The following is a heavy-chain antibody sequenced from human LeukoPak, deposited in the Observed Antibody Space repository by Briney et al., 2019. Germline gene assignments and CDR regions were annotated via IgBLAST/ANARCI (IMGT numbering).Heavy chain of an antibody. Sequence: PSQTLSLTCAVSGGSISRGGYSWSWIRQPPGKGLEWIGYIYHSGSTYYNPSLKSPVSIAVDMSKNQFSLKLSSVTAADTAVYYRARGVGYCSSTSCYSYFDYWGQGTLVTVSS. CDR1: GGSISRGGYS. V-gene: IGHV4-30-2*01. J-gene: IGHJ4*02. D-gene: IGHD2-2*02. CDR3: ARGVGYCSSTSCYSYFDY. CDR2: IYHSGST.